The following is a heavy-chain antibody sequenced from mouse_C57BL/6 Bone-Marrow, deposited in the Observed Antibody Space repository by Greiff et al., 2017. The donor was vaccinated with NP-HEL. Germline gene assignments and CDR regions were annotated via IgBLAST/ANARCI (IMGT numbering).Heavy chain of an antibody. CDR2: IDPSDSYT. J-gene: IGHJ3*01. V-gene: IGHV1-50*01. D-gene: IGHD1-1*01. Sequence: VQLQQPGAELVKPGASVKLSCKASGYTFTTYWMQWVNQRPGQGLEWIGEIDPSDSYTNYNQKFKGKSTLTVDTSSSTANMQLSSLTSEDAAVYYCARKAYYGRSYEFANWGQGTLVTVSA. CDR3: ARKAYYGRSYEFAN. CDR1: GYTFTTYW.